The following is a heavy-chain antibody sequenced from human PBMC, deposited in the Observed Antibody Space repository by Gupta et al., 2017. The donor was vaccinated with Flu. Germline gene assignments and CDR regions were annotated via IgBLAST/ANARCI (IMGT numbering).Heavy chain of an antibody. D-gene: IGHD3-3*01. V-gene: IGHV4-34*01. Sequence: WSWIRQHPGKGLEWIGEINHSGSTNYKTSLKRRGTISVDTSKNQFARKLSSVTAAETAVYDCARGPLITSCGVVIGGFDPWGQGTMVTVSS. CDR3: ARGPLITSCGVVIGGFDP. CDR2: INHSGST. J-gene: IGHJ5*02.